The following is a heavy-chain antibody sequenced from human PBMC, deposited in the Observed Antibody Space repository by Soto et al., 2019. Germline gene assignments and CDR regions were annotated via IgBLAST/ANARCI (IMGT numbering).Heavy chain of an antibody. D-gene: IGHD4-17*01. V-gene: IGHV1-18*01. J-gene: IGHJ6*02. CDR2: ISAYNGNT. CDR1: GYTFTIYG. Sequence: ASVKVSCKASGYTFTIYGISWVRQAPGQGLEWMGWISAYNGNTNYAQKLQGRVTMTTDTSTSTAYMELRSLRSDDTAVYYCARLGGGYGGNSGYYYYYGMDVWGQGTTVTVSS. CDR3: ARLGGGYGGNSGYYYYYGMDV.